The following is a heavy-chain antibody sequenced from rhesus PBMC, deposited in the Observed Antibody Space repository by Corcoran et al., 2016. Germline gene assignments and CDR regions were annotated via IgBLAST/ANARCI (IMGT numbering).Heavy chain of an antibody. CDR3: AREAPANY. V-gene: IGHV4-65*01. CDR2: ISGSSGSP. CDR1: GGSVSSGNW. J-gene: IGHJ4*01. D-gene: IGHD2-33*01. Sequence: QVQLQESGPGLVKPSETLSLTCAVSGGSVSSGNWWSWIRQPPGKGLEWIGYISGSSGSPYYNPSLKSRVTISTDTSKNQFSLKLSSVTAADTAVYYCAREAPANYWGQGVLVTVSS.